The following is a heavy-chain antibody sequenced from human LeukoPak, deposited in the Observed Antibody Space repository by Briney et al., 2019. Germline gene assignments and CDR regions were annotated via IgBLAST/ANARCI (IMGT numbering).Heavy chain of an antibody. V-gene: IGHV3-21*05. CDR1: GFTFSSYA. CDR3: TREQDREAAATVVGDY. CDR2: ISTGTYI. J-gene: IGHJ4*02. Sequence: GGSLRLSCAASGFTFSSYAMSWVRQAPGKGLEWISHISTGTYIAYTDSVKGRFTISRDNAKNSLYLQMNSLRAEDTAVYYCTREQDREAAATVVGDYWGQGTLVTVSS. D-gene: IGHD4-23*01.